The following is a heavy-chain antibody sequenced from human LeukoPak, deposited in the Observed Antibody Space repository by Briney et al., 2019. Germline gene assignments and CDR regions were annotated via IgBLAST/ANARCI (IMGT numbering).Heavy chain of an antibody. CDR3: ARSHGGITIRNWFDP. V-gene: IGHV1-2*02. CDR2: INPNSGGT. CDR1: GYTFTGYY. Sequence: ASVKVSCKASGYTFTGYYTHWVRQAPGQGLEWMGWINPNSGGTNYAQKFQGRVTMTRDTSISTAYMELSRLRSDDTAVYYCARSHGGITIRNWFDPWGQGTLVTVSS. D-gene: IGHD3-3*01. J-gene: IGHJ5*02.